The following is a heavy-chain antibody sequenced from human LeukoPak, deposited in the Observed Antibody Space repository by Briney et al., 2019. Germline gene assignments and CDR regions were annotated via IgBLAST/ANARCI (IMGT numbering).Heavy chain of an antibody. CDR3: ARGSKMLGYNWFDP. V-gene: IGHV4-34*01. CDR1: GGSFSGYY. Sequence: SETLSLTCAVYGGSFSGYYWNWIRQPPGKGLEWVGEINHSGSTNYIPSLKSRVTISVDTSKNQFSLKLSSVTAADTAVYYCARGSKMLGYNWFDPWGQGTLVTVSS. CDR2: INHSGST. J-gene: IGHJ5*02. D-gene: IGHD1-26*01.